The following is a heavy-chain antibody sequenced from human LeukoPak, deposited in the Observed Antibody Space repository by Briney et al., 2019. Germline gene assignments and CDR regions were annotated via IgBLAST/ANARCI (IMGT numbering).Heavy chain of an antibody. CDR1: GGSISSGGYY. D-gene: IGHD1-1*01. Sequence: PSETLSLTCTVSGGSISSGGYYWSWIRQQPGKGLEWIGYSRYSGTTYYNTSLKSRVAISVDTSKNQFSLKLSSVTAADTAVYYCARDGPTSVLWGQGTLVTVSS. CDR2: SRYSGTT. V-gene: IGHV4-31*03. CDR3: ARDGPTSVL. J-gene: IGHJ4*02.